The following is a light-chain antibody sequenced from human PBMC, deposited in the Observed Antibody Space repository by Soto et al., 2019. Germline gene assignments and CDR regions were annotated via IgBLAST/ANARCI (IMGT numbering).Light chain of an antibody. CDR2: DVS. V-gene: IGLV2-23*02. Sequence: QSVLTQPASVSGSPGQSITISCTGTSSDVGSYNLVSWYQQHPGKAPKLMIYDVSSRPSGVSNRFSGSKSGNTASLTISGLQAEDEADYYCSSYLGSSTLSGVFGTGTKVTVL. CDR1: SSDVGSYNL. CDR3: SSYLGSSTLSGV. J-gene: IGLJ1*01.